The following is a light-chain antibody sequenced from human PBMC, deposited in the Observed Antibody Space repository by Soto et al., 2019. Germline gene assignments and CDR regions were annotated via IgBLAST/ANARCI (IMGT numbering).Light chain of an antibody. J-gene: IGLJ1*01. CDR3: AAWDDSLSGYV. Sequence: QLVLTQPPSASGTPGQRVTISCSGSSSNIGSKYVYWYQQLPGTAPKLLIYRNNQRPSGVPDRFSGSKSGTSASLAISGLRSEDEADYYCAAWDDSLSGYVFGTGTKVTVL. V-gene: IGLV1-47*01. CDR1: SSNIGSKY. CDR2: RNN.